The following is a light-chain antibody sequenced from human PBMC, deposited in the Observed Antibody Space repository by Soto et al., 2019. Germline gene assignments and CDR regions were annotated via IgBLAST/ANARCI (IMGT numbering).Light chain of an antibody. CDR1: SSNIGSNY. J-gene: IGLJ3*02. CDR2: RNN. V-gene: IGLV1-47*01. CDR3: AAWDDSLSARWV. Sequence: QSVLTQPPSASGTPGQRVTISCSGSSSNIGSNYVYWYQQLPGTAPKLLIDRNNQRPSGVPDRFSGSKSGTSASLAISGLRSEDEADYYCAAWDDSLSARWVFGGGTKLTVL.